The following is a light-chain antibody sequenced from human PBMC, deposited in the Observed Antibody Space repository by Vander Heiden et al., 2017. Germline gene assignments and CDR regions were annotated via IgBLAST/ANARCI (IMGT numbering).Light chain of an antibody. CDR3: QSYDSSLSGSYVV. CDR2: GNI. CDR1: SSNIGAGYD. J-gene: IGLJ2*01. V-gene: IGLV1-40*01. Sequence: QSVLTQPPSVSGAPGQRVTISCTGSSSNIGAGYDVHWYQQLPGTAPQLLIYGNIKRPSGVPSRFSGSKSGTSASLSSTGLQAEDEADYYCQSYDSSLSGSYVVFGGGTKLTVL.